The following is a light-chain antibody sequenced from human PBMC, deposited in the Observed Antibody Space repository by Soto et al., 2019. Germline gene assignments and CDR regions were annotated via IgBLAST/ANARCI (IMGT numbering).Light chain of an antibody. V-gene: IGKV2-30*02. CDR1: QSLVHSDENSY. CDR2: KVS. CDR3: MQGTQWPYT. J-gene: IGKJ2*01. Sequence: DVLMTQSPLSLPVTLGQPASVSCRSSQSLVHSDENSYLSWFQQRPGQSPRRLIYKVSNRDSGVPDRFSGSGSDTDFTLKISRVEAEDVGVYYCMQGTQWPYTFGQGTQLEIK.